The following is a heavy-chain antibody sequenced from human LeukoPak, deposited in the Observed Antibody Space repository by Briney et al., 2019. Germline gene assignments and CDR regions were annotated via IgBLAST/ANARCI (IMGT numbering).Heavy chain of an antibody. J-gene: IGHJ5*02. V-gene: IGHV3-7*01. CDR3: ARGGGSSGS. CDR1: GFTFSSYW. Sequence: GGSLRLSCAASGFTFSSYWMSWVRQAPGKGLECVASIKQDGSEKYYVDSVKGRFTISRDNAKNSLYLQMNSLRVEDTAVHYCARGGGSSGSWGQGTLVTVSS. D-gene: IGHD3-16*01. CDR2: IKQDGSEK.